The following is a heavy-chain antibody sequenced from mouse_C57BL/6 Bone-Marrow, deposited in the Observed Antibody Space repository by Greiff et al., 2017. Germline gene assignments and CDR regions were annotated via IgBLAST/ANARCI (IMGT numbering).Heavy chain of an antibody. V-gene: IGHV1-82*01. D-gene: IGHD1-1*01. Sequence: VQLQQSGPELVKPGASVKLSCKASGYAFSSSWMNWVKQRPGKGLEWIGRIYPGDGDTNYNGKFKGKATLTADKSSSTAYMQLSSLTSEDSAVYFCARSDYYGSSLWYFDVWGTGTTVTVS. CDR3: ARSDYYGSSLWYFDV. CDR2: IYPGDGDT. J-gene: IGHJ1*03. CDR1: GYAFSSSW.